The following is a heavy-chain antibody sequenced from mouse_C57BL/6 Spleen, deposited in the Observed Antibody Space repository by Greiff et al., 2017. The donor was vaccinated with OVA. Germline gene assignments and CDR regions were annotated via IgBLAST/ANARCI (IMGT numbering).Heavy chain of an antibody. CDR2: ISSGSSTI. J-gene: IGHJ2*01. CDR3: ARDYGSSQYYFDY. CDR1: GFTFSDYG. D-gene: IGHD1-1*01. V-gene: IGHV5-17*01. Sequence: DVMLVESGGGLVKPGGSLKLSCAASGFTFSDYGMHWVRQAPEKGLEWVAYISSGSSTIYYADTVKGRFTISRDNAKNTLFLQMTSLRSEDTAMYYCARDYGSSQYYFDYWGQGTTLTVSS.